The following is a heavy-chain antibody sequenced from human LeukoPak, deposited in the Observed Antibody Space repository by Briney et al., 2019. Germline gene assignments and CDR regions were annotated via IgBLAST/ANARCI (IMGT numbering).Heavy chain of an antibody. V-gene: IGHV3-48*01. CDR3: ARDITMVRTYYYNGMDV. J-gene: IGHJ6*02. CDR2: ITASSRTK. D-gene: IGHD4/OR15-4a*01. Sequence: GGSLRLSCAASGLTFSSHWMHWVRQAPGRGLEWVSYITASSRTKYYADSVKGRFSISRDNAKNSLFLQLNSLRAEDTAIYYCARDITMVRTYYYNGMDVWGQGTTVTVSS. CDR1: GLTFSSHW.